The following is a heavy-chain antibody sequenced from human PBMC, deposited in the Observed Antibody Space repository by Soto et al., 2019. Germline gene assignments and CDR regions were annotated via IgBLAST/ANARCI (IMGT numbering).Heavy chain of an antibody. CDR2: FYKSGTT. CDR1: GDSINSYY. Sequence: QVQLQESGPGLVKPSETLSFTCTVSGDSINSYYWSWIRQPPGKGLEWIAYFYKSGTTNYNPSLKRRVTISEDTSKNQFSLKLSSVTAADTAVYYCARTYDNSGPNSGGYAFDIWGQGTMLTVSS. J-gene: IGHJ3*02. V-gene: IGHV4-59*01. D-gene: IGHD3-22*01. CDR3: ARTYDNSGPNSGGYAFDI.